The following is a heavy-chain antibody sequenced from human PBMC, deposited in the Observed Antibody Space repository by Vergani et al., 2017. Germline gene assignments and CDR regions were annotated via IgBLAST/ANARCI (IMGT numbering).Heavy chain of an antibody. J-gene: IGHJ6*02. D-gene: IGHD2-2*01. CDR2: ISSSSSYT. CDR3: ARYCSSTSCHYGMDV. CDR1: GFTFSDYY. Sequence: QVQLVESGGGLVKPGGSLRLSCAASGFTFSDYYMSWIRQAPGKGLEWVSYISSSSSYTNYADPVKGRFTISRDNAKNSLYLQMNSLRAEDTAVYYCARYCSSTSCHYGMDVWGQGTTVTVSS. V-gene: IGHV3-11*06.